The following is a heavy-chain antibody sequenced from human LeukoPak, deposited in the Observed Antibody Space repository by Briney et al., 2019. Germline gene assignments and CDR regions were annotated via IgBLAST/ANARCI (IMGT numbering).Heavy chain of an antibody. V-gene: IGHV4-61*02. CDR2: IYTSGST. CDR1: GGSISSGSYY. J-gene: IGHJ4*02. Sequence: SETLSLTCTASGGSISSGSYYWSWIRQPAGKGLEWIGRIYTSGSTNYNPSLKSRVTISVDTSKNQFSLKLSSVTAADTAVYYCARAHSHYYDSSGYSIDYWGQGTLVTVSS. CDR3: ARAHSHYYDSSGYSIDY. D-gene: IGHD3-22*01.